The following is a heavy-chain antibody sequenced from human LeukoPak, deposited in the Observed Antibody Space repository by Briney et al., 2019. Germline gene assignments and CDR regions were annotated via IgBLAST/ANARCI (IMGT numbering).Heavy chain of an antibody. J-gene: IGHJ4*02. CDR1: GSTFSSYA. CDR2: ISYDGSNK. V-gene: IGHV3-30-3*01. CDR3: ARDGYVLRFLEWLRDIWYYFDY. D-gene: IGHD3-3*01. Sequence: GGSLRLSCAASGSTFSSYAMHWVRQAPGKGLEWVAVISYDGSNKYYADSVKGRFTISRDNSQNTLYLQMNSLRAEDTAVYYCARDGYVLRFLEWLRDIWYYFDYWGQGTLVTVSS.